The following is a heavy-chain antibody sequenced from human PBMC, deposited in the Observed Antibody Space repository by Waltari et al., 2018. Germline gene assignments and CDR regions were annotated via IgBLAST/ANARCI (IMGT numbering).Heavy chain of an antibody. CDR3: ARAYRPWGTRRYFDL. V-gene: IGHV4-34*01. Sequence: QVQLQQWGAGLLKPSETLSLTCAVYGGSFSGYYWSWIRQPPGKGLEWIGEINHSGSTNYNPSLKGGVTISVDTSKNQFSLKLSSVTAADTAVYYWARAYRPWGTRRYFDLWGRGTLVTVSS. CDR1: GGSFSGYY. D-gene: IGHD1-1*01. CDR2: INHSGST. J-gene: IGHJ2*01.